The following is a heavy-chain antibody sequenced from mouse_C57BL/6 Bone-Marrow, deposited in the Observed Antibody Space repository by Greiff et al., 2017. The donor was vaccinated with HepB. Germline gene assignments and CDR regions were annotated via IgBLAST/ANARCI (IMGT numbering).Heavy chain of an antibody. D-gene: IGHD4-1*01. Sequence: EVQGVESGGGLVKPGGSLKLSCAASGFTFSDYGMHWVRQAPEKGLEWVAYISRGSSTIYYADTVKGRFTISRDNAKNTLFLQMTSLRSEDTAMYYCARRDWAYAMDYWGQGTSVTVSS. CDR1: GFTFSDYG. V-gene: IGHV5-17*01. J-gene: IGHJ4*01. CDR2: ISRGSSTI. CDR3: ARRDWAYAMDY.